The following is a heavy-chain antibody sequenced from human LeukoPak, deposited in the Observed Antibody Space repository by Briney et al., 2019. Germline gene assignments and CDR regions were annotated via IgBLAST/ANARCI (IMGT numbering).Heavy chain of an antibody. D-gene: IGHD3-10*01. CDR1: GYSITSAYY. V-gene: IGHV4-38-2*02. J-gene: IGHJ6*03. Sequence: ASETLSLTCTVSGYSITSAYYWGWIRQPPGKGLEWIGSFFLKGSTYYNPSLKSRVTISVDTSKNQFSLKLSSVTAADTAVYYCARVFDSGSQAYFYYMDVWGKGTTVTIFS. CDR3: ARVFDSGSQAYFYYMDV. CDR2: FFLKGST.